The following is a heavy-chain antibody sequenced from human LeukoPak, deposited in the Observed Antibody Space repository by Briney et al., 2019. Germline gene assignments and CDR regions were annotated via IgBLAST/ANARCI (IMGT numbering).Heavy chain of an antibody. CDR1: GGSFSGYY. J-gene: IGHJ5*02. V-gene: IGHV4-34*01. CDR2: INHSGST. Sequence: SETLSLTCAVYGGSFSGYYWSWIRQPPGKGLEWIGEINHSGSTNYNSSLKSRVTISVDTSKNQFSLKLSSVTAADTAVYYCARASRTTVTTKGEFDPWGQGTLVTVSS. D-gene: IGHD4-17*01. CDR3: ARASRTTVTTKGEFDP.